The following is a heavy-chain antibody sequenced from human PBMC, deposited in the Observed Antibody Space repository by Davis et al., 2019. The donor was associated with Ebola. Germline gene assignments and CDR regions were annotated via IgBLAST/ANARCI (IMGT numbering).Heavy chain of an antibody. J-gene: IGHJ4*02. CDR1: GFTFSIFE. Sequence: PGGSLRLSCAASGFTFSIFEMNWVRQVPGKGLEWISYISSGGVTIYYADSVKGRFTIPRDNAEKSLHLQMNSLRAEDTGIYYCARGWGNFEHWGQGTLVTVSS. CDR2: ISSGGVTI. V-gene: IGHV3-48*03. CDR3: ARGWGNFEH. D-gene: IGHD7-27*01.